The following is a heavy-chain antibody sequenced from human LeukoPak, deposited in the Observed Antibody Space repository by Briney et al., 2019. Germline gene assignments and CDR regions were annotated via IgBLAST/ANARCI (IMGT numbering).Heavy chain of an antibody. CDR2: IKQDGSEK. CDR1: GFTFSSYW. D-gene: IGHD3-22*01. CDR3: AREHHYYDSSGYYYDSFDY. J-gene: IGHJ4*02. Sequence: PGGSLRLSCAASGFTFSSYWMSWVHQAPGKGLEWVANIKQDGSEKYYVDSVKGRFTISRDNAKNSLYLQMNSLRAEDTAVYYCAREHHYYDSSGYYYDSFDYWGQGTLVTVSS. V-gene: IGHV3-7*01.